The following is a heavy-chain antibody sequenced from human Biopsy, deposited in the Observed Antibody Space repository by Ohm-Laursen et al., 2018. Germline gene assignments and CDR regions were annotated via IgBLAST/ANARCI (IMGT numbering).Heavy chain of an antibody. V-gene: IGHV1-46*01. Sequence: SVKVSCKASGYSFTSYYMHWVRQAPGQGLEWMGMINPSGSTTSYPQIFQGRVTMTRDTSKSTVYMELSSLRSADTAVYFCARNTGWYGDLYYFDYWGQGTLVIVPS. J-gene: IGHJ4*02. CDR1: GYSFTSYY. CDR3: ARNTGWYGDLYYFDY. D-gene: IGHD6-19*01. CDR2: INPSGSTT.